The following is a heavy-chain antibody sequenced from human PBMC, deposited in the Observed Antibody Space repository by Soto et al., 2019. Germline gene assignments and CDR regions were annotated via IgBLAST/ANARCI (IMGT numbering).Heavy chain of an antibody. J-gene: IGHJ4*02. CDR3: ATMTGFLVPTLEADY. D-gene: IGHD3-3*01. V-gene: IGHV4-39*01. CDR1: GNSISDRNYY. Sequence: HLQLQESGPGLVKPSETLSLTCTVSGNSISDRNYYWGWIRQPPGKGLEWIGSIFYTGSTSYSPSSRGRVTISVDTSNYQFSLKVTSVTAADTAIYFCATMTGFLVPTLEADYWGQGALVTVSS. CDR2: IFYTGST.